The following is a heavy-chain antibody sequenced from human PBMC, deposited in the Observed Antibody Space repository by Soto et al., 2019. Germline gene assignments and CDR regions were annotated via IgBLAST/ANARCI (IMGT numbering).Heavy chain of an antibody. CDR1: GGSFSGYY. V-gene: IGHV4-34*01. CDR3: ERGPHRYFDWLSPGENWFDP. Sequence: QVQLQQWGAGLLKPSETLSLTCAVYGGSFSGYYWSWIRQPPGKGLEWIGEINHSGSTNYNPSLKSRVTVSVDPSKNQFSLRLSSVTAADTAVYYCERGPHRYFDWLSPGENWFDPWGQGTMVPFSS. D-gene: IGHD3-9*01. CDR2: INHSGST. J-gene: IGHJ5*02.